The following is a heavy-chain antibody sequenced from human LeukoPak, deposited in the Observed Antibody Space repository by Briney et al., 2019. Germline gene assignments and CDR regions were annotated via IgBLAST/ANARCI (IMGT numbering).Heavy chain of an antibody. CDR2: ISSSSSYI. CDR3: ARAGPNWNYVGY. Sequence: GGSLRLSCAASGFTFSSYSMNWVRQAPGKRLEWVSSISSSSSYIYYADSVKGRFTISRDNAKNSLYLQMNSLRAEDTAVYYCARAGPNWNYVGYWGQGTLVTVSS. D-gene: IGHD1-7*01. CDR1: GFTFSSYS. J-gene: IGHJ4*02. V-gene: IGHV3-21*01.